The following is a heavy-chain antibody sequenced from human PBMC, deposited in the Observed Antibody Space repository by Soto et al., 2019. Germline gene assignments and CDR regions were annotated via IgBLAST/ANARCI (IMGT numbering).Heavy chain of an antibody. Sequence: QVQLVESGGGVVQPGRSLRLSCAASGFTFSSYGMHWVRQAPGKGLERVAVIWYDGSNKYYADSVKGRFTISRDNSKNTLYLQMNSLRAEDTAVYYCARDRSRSDGYNSYYFDYWGQGTLVTVSS. CDR2: IWYDGSNK. J-gene: IGHJ4*02. CDR1: GFTFSSYG. V-gene: IGHV3-33*01. CDR3: ARDRSRSDGYNSYYFDY. D-gene: IGHD5-12*01.